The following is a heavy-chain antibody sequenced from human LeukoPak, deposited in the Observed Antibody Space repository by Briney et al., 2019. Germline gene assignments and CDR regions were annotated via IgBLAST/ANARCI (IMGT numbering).Heavy chain of an antibody. CDR1: GYTFTSYG. CDR3: ARGGGTVYDFWSGYWFDP. J-gene: IGHJ5*02. Sequence: ASVKVSCKASGYTFTSYGINWVRQAPGQGLEWMGWISAYNGNTNYAQKLQGRVTMTTDTSTSTAYMELRSLRSDDTAVYYCARGGGTVYDFWSGYWFDPWGQGTLVTASS. V-gene: IGHV1-18*01. D-gene: IGHD3-3*01. CDR2: ISAYNGNT.